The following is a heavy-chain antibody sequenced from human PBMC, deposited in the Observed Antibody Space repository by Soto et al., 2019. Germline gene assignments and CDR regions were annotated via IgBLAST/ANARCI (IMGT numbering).Heavy chain of an antibody. D-gene: IGHD3-3*01. V-gene: IGHV2-5*02. CDR1: GFSLSTSGVG. CDR2: IYWDDDK. CDR3: ARSAVYYDFWSGYYYFDY. Sequence: SGATLVNPTQTVTLACSFSGFSLSTSGVGVGWIRQPPGKALEWLALIYWDDDKRYSPSLKSRLTITKDTSKNQVVLTMTNMDPVDTATYYCARSAVYYDFWSGYYYFDYWGQGTLVTV. J-gene: IGHJ4*02.